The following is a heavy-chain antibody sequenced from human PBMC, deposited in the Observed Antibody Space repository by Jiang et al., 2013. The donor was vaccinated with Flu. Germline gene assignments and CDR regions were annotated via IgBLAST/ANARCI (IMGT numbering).Heavy chain of an antibody. CDR3: AREGTSNPFYFDY. CDR2: INPNTGNP. Sequence: FISYAINWVRQAPGQGLEWMGWINPNTGNPTYAQGFTGRFVFSLDTSVSTAYLQISSLKADDTALYYCAREGTSNPFYFDYWGQGALVTVSS. CDR1: FISYA. V-gene: IGHV7-4-1*02. D-gene: IGHD2-8*01. J-gene: IGHJ4*02.